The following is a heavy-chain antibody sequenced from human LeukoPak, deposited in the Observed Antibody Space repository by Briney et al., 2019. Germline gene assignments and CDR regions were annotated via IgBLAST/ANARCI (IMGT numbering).Heavy chain of an antibody. V-gene: IGHV3-48*03. D-gene: IGHD3-22*01. Sequence: GGSLRRSCAASGFTFSSYEMNWVRQAPGKGLEWVSYISSSGSTIYYADSVKGRFTISRDNAKNSLYLQMNSLRAEDTAVYYCARESMIVVGAHDYWGQGTLVTVSS. CDR3: ARESMIVVGAHDY. CDR2: ISSSGSTI. J-gene: IGHJ4*02. CDR1: GFTFSSYE.